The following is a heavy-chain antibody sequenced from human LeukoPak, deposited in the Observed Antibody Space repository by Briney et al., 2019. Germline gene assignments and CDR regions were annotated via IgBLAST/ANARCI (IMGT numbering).Heavy chain of an antibody. CDR3: AKAGSIRFDY. J-gene: IGHJ4*02. CDR1: GFTFSSSA. V-gene: IGHV3-23*01. D-gene: IGHD1-26*01. CDR2: ISGSGGGT. Sequence: GGSLRLSCAASGFTFSSSAMSWVRQAPGKGLEWVSGISGSGGGTYYADSVKGRFIISRDNSKNTLYLQMNSLRAEDTAAYYCAKAGSIRFDYWGQGTLVTVSS.